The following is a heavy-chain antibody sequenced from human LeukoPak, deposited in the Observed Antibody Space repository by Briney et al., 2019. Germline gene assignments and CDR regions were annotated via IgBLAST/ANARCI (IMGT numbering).Heavy chain of an antibody. CDR1: GFTVSSNY. CDR2: IYKNAIT. CDR3: ARSLRVRGVPDYMDV. Sequence: PGGSLRLSCAASGFTVSSNYMTWVRQAPGKGLEWVSVIYKNAITYHADPVKGRFTISRDNAKNMLYLQMNSLRADDTAVYYCARSLRVRGVPDYMDVWGKGTTVIISS. J-gene: IGHJ6*03. D-gene: IGHD3-10*01. V-gene: IGHV3-53*01.